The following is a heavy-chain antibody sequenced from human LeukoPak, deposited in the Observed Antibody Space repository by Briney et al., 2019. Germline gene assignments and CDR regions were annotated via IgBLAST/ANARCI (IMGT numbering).Heavy chain of an antibody. CDR1: GFTFSSYW. D-gene: IGHD7-27*01. CDR2: IRQDGSGK. V-gene: IGHV3-7*01. J-gene: IGHJ3*02. CDR3: ARILGIRAFDI. Sequence: GGALRLSCAASGFTFSSYWMSWVRQAPGKGLEWVANIRQDGSGKYYVDSVKGRFTISRDNAKNSLYLQMNSLRAEDTAVYYCARILGIRAFDIWGQGTMVTVSS.